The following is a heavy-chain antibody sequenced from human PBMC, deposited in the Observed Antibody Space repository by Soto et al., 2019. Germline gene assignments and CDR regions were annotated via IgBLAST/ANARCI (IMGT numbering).Heavy chain of an antibody. D-gene: IGHD5-18*01. CDR3: ARNLYQYSYGFDNWFDP. CDR2: IYYSGST. J-gene: IGHJ5*02. Sequence: SETLSLTCTVSGGSISSYYWSWIRQPPGKGLEWIGYIYYSGSTNYNPSLKSRVTISVDTSKNQFSLKLSSVTAADTAVYYCARNLYQYSYGFDNWFDPWGQGTLVTVSS. V-gene: IGHV4-59*01. CDR1: GGSISSYY.